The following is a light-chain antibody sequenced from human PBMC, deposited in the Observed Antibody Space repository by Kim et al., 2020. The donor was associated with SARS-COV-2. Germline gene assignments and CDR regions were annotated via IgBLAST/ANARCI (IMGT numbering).Light chain of an antibody. CDR1: QSISNW. CDR3: QHYNGYPIS. Sequence: AAVGDRVSSTCRASQSISNWLDWYQQKPGKAPKFLIYKASTLESGVPSRFSGSGSGTEFTLTITSLQPDDFATYFCQHYNGYPISFGGGTKVDIK. J-gene: IGKJ4*01. V-gene: IGKV1-5*03. CDR2: KAS.